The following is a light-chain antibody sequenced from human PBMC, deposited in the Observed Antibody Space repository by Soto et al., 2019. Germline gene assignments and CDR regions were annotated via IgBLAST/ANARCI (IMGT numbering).Light chain of an antibody. CDR2: YDS. CDR3: QVWDSSSDHVV. V-gene: IGLV3-21*04. J-gene: IGLJ2*01. Sequence: SYELAQSPSVSVAPGKTASIPCGGNNIGSKSVHWYQQKPGQAPVLVIFYDSDRPSGIPERFSGSNSGNTATLTIRRVEAGDEADYYCQVWDSSSDHVVFGGGTKLTVL. CDR1: NIGSKS.